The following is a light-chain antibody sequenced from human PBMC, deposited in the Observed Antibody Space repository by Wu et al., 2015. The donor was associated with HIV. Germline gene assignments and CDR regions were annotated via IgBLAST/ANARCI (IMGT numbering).Light chain of an antibody. J-gene: IGKJ4*01. CDR1: QSLVTY. Sequence: VTLSCRASQSLVTYLVXVPTRSLARLPRLLIYEASSRATGIPDRFTASGSGTDFTLTISNLEPEDFAVYYCQQRSNWLLTFGGETRVEIK. V-gene: IGKV3-11*01. CDR3: QQRSNWLLT. CDR2: EAS.